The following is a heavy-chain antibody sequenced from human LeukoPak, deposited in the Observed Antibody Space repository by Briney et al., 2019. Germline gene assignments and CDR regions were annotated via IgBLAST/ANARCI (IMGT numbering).Heavy chain of an antibody. CDR1: GFTFSNNW. V-gene: IGHV3-7*03. CDR2: VKKDASEK. Sequence: AEGSLRLSCAASGFTFSNNWMTWVRQAPGKGLEWVASVKKDASEKYYVDSVKGRFTISRDNSKNTLYLQMNSLRVEDTAVYFCARDPGAFPYFFDSWGQGTLVTVSS. CDR3: ARDPGAFPYFFDS. D-gene: IGHD4/OR15-4a*01. J-gene: IGHJ4*02.